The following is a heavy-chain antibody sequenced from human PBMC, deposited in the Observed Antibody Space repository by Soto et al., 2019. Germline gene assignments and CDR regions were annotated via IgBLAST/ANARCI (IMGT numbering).Heavy chain of an antibody. D-gene: IGHD3-22*01. CDR2: IKQDGSEK. V-gene: IGHV3-7*01. J-gene: IGHJ4*02. CDR3: ARDLDYDSSGYPGYYFDY. CDR1: GFTFSSYW. Sequence: GGFLRLSCAASGFTFSSYWMSWVRQAPGKGLEWVTNIKQDGSEKYYVDSVKGRFTISRDNAKNSLYLQMNSLRAEDTAVYYCARDLDYDSSGYPGYYFDYWGQGTLVTVSS.